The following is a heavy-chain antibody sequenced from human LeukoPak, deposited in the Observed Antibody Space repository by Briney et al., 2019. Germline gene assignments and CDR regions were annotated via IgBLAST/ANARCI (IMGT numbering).Heavy chain of an antibody. V-gene: IGHV3-33*08. D-gene: IGHD6-19*01. CDR3: ARGARSGWFRGDY. J-gene: IGHJ4*02. CDR2: IWYDGSNR. CDR1: GFTLSSYS. Sequence: GGSLRLSCAASGFTLSSYSMNWVRQAPGKGLEWVAVIWYDGSNRYYAASVTGRFTISRDNSKNTLYLQMNSLRAEDTAVYYCARGARSGWFRGDYWGQGSLVTVSS.